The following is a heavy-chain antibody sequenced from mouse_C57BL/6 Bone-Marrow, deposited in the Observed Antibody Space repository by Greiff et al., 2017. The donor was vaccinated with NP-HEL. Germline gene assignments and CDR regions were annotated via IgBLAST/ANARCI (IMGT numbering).Heavy chain of an antibody. CDR2: FYPGSGSI. CDR1: GYTFTEYT. J-gene: IGHJ3*01. V-gene: IGHV1-62-2*01. D-gene: IGHD2-4*01. Sequence: VQLQQSGAELVKPGASVKLSCKASGYTFTEYTIHWVKQRSGQGLEWIGWFYPGSGSIKYNEKFNDKGTLTADKSSSTVYMELSSLTSEDSAVYFGARHEDREAYDYVLFAYWGQGTLVTVSA. CDR3: ARHEDREAYDYVLFAY.